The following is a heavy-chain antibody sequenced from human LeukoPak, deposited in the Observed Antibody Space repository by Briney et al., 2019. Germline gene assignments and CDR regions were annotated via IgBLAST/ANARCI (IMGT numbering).Heavy chain of an antibody. V-gene: IGHV4-4*07. CDR2: IYTSGST. D-gene: IGHD4-11*01. J-gene: IGHJ6*03. Sequence: PSETLSLTCTVSGGSISSYYWSWIRQPAGKGLEWIGRIYTSGSTNYNPSLKSRVTMSVDTSKNQFSLKLSSVTAADTAVYYCARGVSSDYSIYYYYYMDVWGKGTTVTVSS. CDR3: ARGVSSDYSIYYYYYMDV. CDR1: GGSISSYY.